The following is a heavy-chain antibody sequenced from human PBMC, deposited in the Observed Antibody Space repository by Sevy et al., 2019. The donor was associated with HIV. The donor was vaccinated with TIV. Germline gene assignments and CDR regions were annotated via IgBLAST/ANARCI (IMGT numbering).Heavy chain of an antibody. V-gene: IGHV3-73*01. CDR3: TKRDLGYCSGGSCYSRHGGHNYMDV. Sequence: GGSLRLSCAASGFTFSGSAMHWVRQASGKGLEWVGRIRSKANSYATAYAASVKGRLTISRDDSKNTAYLQMNSLKTEDTAVYYCTKRDLGYCSGGSCYSRHGGHNYMDVWGKGTTVTVSS. D-gene: IGHD2-15*01. CDR2: IRSKANSYAT. CDR1: GFTFSGSA. J-gene: IGHJ6*03.